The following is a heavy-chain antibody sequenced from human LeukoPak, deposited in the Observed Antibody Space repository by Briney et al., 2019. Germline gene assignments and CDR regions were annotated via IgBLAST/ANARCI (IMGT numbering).Heavy chain of an antibody. CDR2: ISGSGGST. V-gene: IGHV3-23*01. J-gene: IGHJ4*02. Sequence: GASLRLSCAASGFTFSSYAMSWVRQAPGKGLEWVSAISGSGGSTYYADSVKGRFTISRDNSKNTLYLQMNSLRAEDTAVYYCAKDDIVGVTLLFDYWGQGTLVTVSS. CDR1: GFTFSSYA. CDR3: AKDDIVGVTLLFDY. D-gene: IGHD1-26*01.